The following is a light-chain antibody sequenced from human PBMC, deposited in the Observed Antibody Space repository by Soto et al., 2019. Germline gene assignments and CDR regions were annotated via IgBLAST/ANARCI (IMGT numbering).Light chain of an antibody. V-gene: IGLV1-40*01. CDR1: SSNIGAGYD. CDR3: QSYDSSLSGYV. J-gene: IGLJ1*01. Sequence: QSVLTQPPSVSGAPGQRVTISCTGSSSNIGAGYDVHWYQQLPGTAPKLLIYGNSNRPSGVPDRFSGSKSVTSASLAITGLQAYYYAYYYCQSYDSSLSGYVFGTGTKATVL. CDR2: GNS.